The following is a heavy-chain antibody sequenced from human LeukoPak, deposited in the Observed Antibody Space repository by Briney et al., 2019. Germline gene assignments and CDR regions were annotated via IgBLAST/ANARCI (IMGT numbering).Heavy chain of an antibody. CDR2: ISHSGGDK. V-gene: IGHV3-30*18. Sequence: GGSLRLSCAASGFTFDDYAMHWVRQAPGKGLEWVAVISHSGGDKYYADSLKGRFTISRDNSKSALFLQMNSLRDEDTGVYYCAKDHFGSGTTMDVWGQGTTVTVSS. CDR1: GFTFDDYA. J-gene: IGHJ6*02. CDR3: AKDHFGSGTTMDV. D-gene: IGHD3-10*01.